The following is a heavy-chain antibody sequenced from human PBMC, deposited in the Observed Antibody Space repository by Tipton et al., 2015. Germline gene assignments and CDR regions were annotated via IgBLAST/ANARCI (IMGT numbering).Heavy chain of an antibody. Sequence: TLSLTCTVSGGSVISGNYYWSWIRQPPGKGLEWLGYISYTDNAHYNPSLESRLTILLDTSKNQFSLTLNSVTAADTAVYYCARDLEHGMDVWGQGTTVTVSS. CDR1: GGSVISGNYY. V-gene: IGHV4-61*01. J-gene: IGHJ6*02. D-gene: IGHD5-24*01. CDR2: ISYTDNA. CDR3: ARDLEHGMDV.